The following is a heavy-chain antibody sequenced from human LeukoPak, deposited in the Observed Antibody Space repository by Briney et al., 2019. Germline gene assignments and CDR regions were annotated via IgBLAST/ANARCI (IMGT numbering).Heavy chain of an antibody. J-gene: IGHJ5*02. CDR1: GGSISSSSYY. Sequence: SETLSLTCTVSGGSISSSSYYWGWIRQPPGKGLEWIGIIYYSGSTYYNPSLKSRLTISVDMSRNQFSLQLNSVTPEDTAVYYCARNVRLGSGELSFAPFKNWFDPWGQGTLVTASS. D-gene: IGHD3-16*02. V-gene: IGHV4-39*01. CDR2: IYYSGST. CDR3: ARNVRLGSGELSFAPFKNWFDP.